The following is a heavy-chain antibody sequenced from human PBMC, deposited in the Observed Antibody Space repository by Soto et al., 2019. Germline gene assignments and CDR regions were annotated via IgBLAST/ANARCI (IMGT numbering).Heavy chain of an antibody. CDR2: IYYSGST. J-gene: IGHJ6*02. CDR3: ALLTSDYYYYGMDV. V-gene: IGHV4-39*01. Sequence: SETLSLTCTVSGFSISSSNYYWGWIRQPPGKGLEWIGDIYYSGSTYYNPSLKSRVTISVDTSKNQFSLKLSSVTAADTAVYYCALLTSDYYYYGMDVWGQGTTVTVSS. CDR1: GFSISSSNYY. D-gene: IGHD1-26*01.